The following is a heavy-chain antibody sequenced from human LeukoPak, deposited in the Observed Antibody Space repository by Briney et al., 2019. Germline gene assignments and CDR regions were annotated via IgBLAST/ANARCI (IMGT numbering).Heavy chain of an antibody. CDR3: TGERGEEYSSGWYKRNYFDN. V-gene: IGHV4-39*07. CDR1: GDSFSSVTDY. CDR2: GDYSGGT. D-gene: IGHD6-19*01. Sequence: SSETLSLTCTVSGDSFSSVTDYWAWIRQPPGKGLEWIASGDYSGGTYYNPSLESRVAISADMSKNQFSLKLTSVTGADTAVYYCTGERGEEYSSGWYKRNYFDNWGQGIRVTASS. J-gene: IGHJ4*02.